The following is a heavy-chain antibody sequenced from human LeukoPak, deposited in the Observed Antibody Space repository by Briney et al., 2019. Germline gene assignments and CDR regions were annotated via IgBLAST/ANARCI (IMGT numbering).Heavy chain of an antibody. CDR2: ISSSGSTI. J-gene: IGHJ6*03. CDR1: GFTFSDYY. D-gene: IGHD3-16*01. Sequence: GGSLRLSCAASGFTFSDYYMSWIRQAPGKGLEWVSYISSSGSTIYCADSVKGRFTISRDNAKNSLYLQMNSLRAGDTAVYYCAGVAPWYDYVPYMDVWGKGTTVTISS. CDR3: AGVAPWYDYVPYMDV. V-gene: IGHV3-11*01.